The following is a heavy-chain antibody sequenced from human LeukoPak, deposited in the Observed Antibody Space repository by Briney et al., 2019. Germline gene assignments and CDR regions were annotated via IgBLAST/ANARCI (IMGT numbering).Heavy chain of an antibody. J-gene: IGHJ5*02. Sequence: AASVKVSCKASGYTFTGYGISWVRQAPGQGLEWMGWISAYNGNTNYAQKLQGRVTMTTDTSTSTAYMELRSLRSDDTAVYYCARDWVPRRETSQWTNWFDPWGQGTLVTVSS. CDR1: GYTFTGYG. CDR2: ISAYNGNT. V-gene: IGHV1-18*01. D-gene: IGHD1-1*01. CDR3: ARDWVPRRETSQWTNWFDP.